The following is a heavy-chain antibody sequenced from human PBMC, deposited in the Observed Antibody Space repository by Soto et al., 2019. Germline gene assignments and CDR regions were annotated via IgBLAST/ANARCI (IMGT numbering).Heavy chain of an antibody. Sequence: EVHLLESAGGLVQPGGSLRLSCSASGFTFTSYAMSWVRQAPGKGLEWVSGISGSGGDTKSADSVKGRFTISRDNFKNMLYLQMNSLRAEDTAVYYCAKHDFWTLYNTGLDSWVQGTLVTVSS. J-gene: IGHJ4*02. D-gene: IGHD3-3*01. CDR2: ISGSGGDT. V-gene: IGHV3-23*01. CDR3: AKHDFWTLYNTGLDS. CDR1: GFTFTSYA.